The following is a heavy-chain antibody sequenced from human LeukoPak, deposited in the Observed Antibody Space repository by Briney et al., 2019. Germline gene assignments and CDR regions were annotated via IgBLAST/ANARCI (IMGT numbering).Heavy chain of an antibody. Sequence: ASVKVSCKASGGTFSSYAISWVRQAPGQGLEWMGWINPNSGGTNYAQKLQGRVTMTTDTSTSTAYMELRSLRSDDTAVYYCARDRFGYCSGGSCYGLFDYWGQGTLVTVSS. J-gene: IGHJ4*02. CDR1: GGTFSSYA. CDR3: ARDRFGYCSGGSCYGLFDY. CDR2: INPNSGGT. V-gene: IGHV1-18*01. D-gene: IGHD2-15*01.